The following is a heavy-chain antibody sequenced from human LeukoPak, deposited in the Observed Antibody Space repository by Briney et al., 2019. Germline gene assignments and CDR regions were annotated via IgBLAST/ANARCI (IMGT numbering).Heavy chain of an antibody. CDR2: IWHDASHT. J-gene: IGHJ4*02. Sequence: PGRSLRLSCAASGFSFSTYAMHWVRQAPGKGPEWVALIWHDASHTFYTDSVKGRFTTSRDNSKNTVYLQMNSLGGEDTAVYYCAREIFGPRSYPDYWGQGTLVTVSS. D-gene: IGHD3-3*01. V-gene: IGHV3-33*01. CDR1: GFSFSTYA. CDR3: AREIFGPRSYPDY.